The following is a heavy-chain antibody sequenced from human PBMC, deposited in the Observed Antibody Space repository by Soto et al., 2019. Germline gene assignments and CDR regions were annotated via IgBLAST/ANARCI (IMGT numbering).Heavy chain of an antibody. Sequence: SVKVSCKASGGTFSSYAISWVRQAPGQGLEWMGGIIPIFGTANYAQKFQGRVTITADKSTSTAYMELSSLRSEDTAVYYCARLDSSGYYAPDYWGQGTLVTVSS. V-gene: IGHV1-69*06. J-gene: IGHJ4*02. CDR3: ARLDSSGYYAPDY. D-gene: IGHD3-22*01. CDR2: IIPIFGTA. CDR1: GGTFSSYA.